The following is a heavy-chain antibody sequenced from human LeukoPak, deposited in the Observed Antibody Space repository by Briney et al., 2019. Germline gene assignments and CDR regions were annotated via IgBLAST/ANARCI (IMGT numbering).Heavy chain of an antibody. CDR1: GFTFSSYA. CDR3: ARTLRGYDFWSGHRD. V-gene: IGHV3-30-3*01. CDR2: ISYDGSNK. J-gene: IGHJ4*02. D-gene: IGHD3-3*01. Sequence: PGRSLRLSCAASGFTFSSYAMHWVRQAPGKGLEWVAVISYDGSNKYYADSVKGRFTISRDNSKNTLYLQMNSLRAEDTAVYYCARTLRGYDFWSGHRDWGQGTLVTVSS.